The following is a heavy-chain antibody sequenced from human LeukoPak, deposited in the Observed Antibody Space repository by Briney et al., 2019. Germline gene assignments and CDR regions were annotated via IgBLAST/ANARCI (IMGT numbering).Heavy chain of an antibody. V-gene: IGHV3-23*01. J-gene: IGHJ6*03. CDR3: AKDWGMATKYYYYYYMDV. D-gene: IGHD5-24*01. CDR2: IFPSGGEI. CDR1: GFTFSTFA. Sequence: GGSLRLSCAASGFTFSTFAMIWVRQPPGKGLEWVSSIFPSGGEIHYADSVRGRFIISRDNSKNTLYLQMNSLRVEDTAVYYCAKDWGMATKYYYYYYMDVWGKGTTVTVSS.